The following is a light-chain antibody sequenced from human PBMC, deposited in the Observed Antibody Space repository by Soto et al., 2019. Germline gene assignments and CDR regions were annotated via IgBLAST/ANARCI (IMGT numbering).Light chain of an antibody. CDR3: QQANSFPLT. J-gene: IGKJ4*01. CDR2: DAS. CDR1: QSLNNR. Sequence: DIQLTQSPSTLSASVGDRVTITCRASQSLNNRLAWYQQKPGKAPKLLIYDASTLESGVSSRFSGSGSGTDFTLTISSLQPEDFATYYCQQANSFPLTFGGGTKVDIK. V-gene: IGKV1-5*01.